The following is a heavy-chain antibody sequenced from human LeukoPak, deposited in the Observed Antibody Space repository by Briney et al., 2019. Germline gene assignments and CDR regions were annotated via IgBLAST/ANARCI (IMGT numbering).Heavy chain of an antibody. J-gene: IGHJ3*01. D-gene: IGHD2-2*02. Sequence: GESLKISCKGSGYSFPNYWIGWVRQMPGKGLGWMGIIYPGDSDTRYSPSFRGQVTISADKSISTAYLQWSSLKASDTAMYYCARLYTNNEDVWGQGTMVTVSS. CDR2: IYPGDSDT. CDR3: ARLYTNNEDV. CDR1: GYSFPNYW. V-gene: IGHV5-51*01.